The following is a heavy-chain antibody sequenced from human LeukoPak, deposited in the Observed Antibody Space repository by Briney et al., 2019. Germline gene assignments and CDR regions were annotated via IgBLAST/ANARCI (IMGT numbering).Heavy chain of an antibody. Sequence: SGGSLRLSCAASGFTFRSYWMHWVRQAPGKGLVWVSRINSDGSTTSYADSVKGRFTISRDNAKNTLYLQMNSLRAEDTAVYYCIYYGSGSYYKYYFDYWGQGTLVTVSS. CDR3: IYYGSGSYYKYYFDY. J-gene: IGHJ4*02. D-gene: IGHD3-10*01. CDR1: GFTFRSYW. V-gene: IGHV3-74*01. CDR2: INSDGSTT.